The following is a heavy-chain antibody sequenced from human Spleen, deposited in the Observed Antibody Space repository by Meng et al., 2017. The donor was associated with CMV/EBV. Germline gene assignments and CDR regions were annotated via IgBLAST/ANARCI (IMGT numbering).Heavy chain of an antibody. V-gene: IGHV4-30-4*08. Sequence: SGDYYWSWIRQPPGKGLEWIGYIYYSGSTYYNPSLKSRVTISVDTSKNQFSLKLGSVTAADTAVYYCARGKLYCSSTSCSPNWFDPWGQGTLVTVSS. J-gene: IGHJ5*02. D-gene: IGHD2-2*01. CDR1: SGDYY. CDR2: IYYSGST. CDR3: ARGKLYCSSTSCSPNWFDP.